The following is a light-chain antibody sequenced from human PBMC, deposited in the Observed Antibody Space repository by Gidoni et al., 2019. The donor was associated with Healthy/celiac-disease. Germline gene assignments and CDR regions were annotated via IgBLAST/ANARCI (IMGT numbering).Light chain of an antibody. Sequence: EIVMKQSPATLSVSPGERANLSCRASQGVSRNLAWYPQKPGQAPRILIYGASTRATGIPARFSCRGSGTEFTLTISSLQSEDFAVYYWQQYNNWPPLTFGGGTKVEIK. CDR1: QGVSRN. V-gene: IGKV3-15*01. CDR3: QQYNNWPPLT. J-gene: IGKJ4*01. CDR2: GAS.